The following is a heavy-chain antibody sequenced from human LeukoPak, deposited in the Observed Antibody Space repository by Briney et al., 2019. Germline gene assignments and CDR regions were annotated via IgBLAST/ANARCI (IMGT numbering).Heavy chain of an antibody. V-gene: IGHV3-23*01. Sequence: GGSLRLSCAASGFTFSSYAMSWVRQAPGKGLEWVSGISDSAGNTYYADSVKGRFTLSRDNSKNTLYLQMNSLRAEDTAVYYCANGIFLPYFDYWGQGTLVTVSS. CDR3: ANGIFLPYFDY. CDR2: ISDSAGNT. CDR1: GFTFSSYA. D-gene: IGHD2-15*01. J-gene: IGHJ4*02.